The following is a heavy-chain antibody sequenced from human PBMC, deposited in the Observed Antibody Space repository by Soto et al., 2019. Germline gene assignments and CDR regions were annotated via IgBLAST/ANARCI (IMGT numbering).Heavy chain of an antibody. J-gene: IGHJ5*02. CDR3: ARVFKLLWFGESNWFDP. D-gene: IGHD3-10*01. V-gene: IGHV4-4*02. Sequence: SETLSLTCAVSSGSISSSNWWSWVRQPPGKGLEWIGEIYHSGSTNYNPSLKSRVTISVDKSKNQFSLKLSSVTAADTAVYYCARVFKLLWFGESNWFDPWGQGTLVTVSS. CDR1: SGSISSSNW. CDR2: IYHSGST.